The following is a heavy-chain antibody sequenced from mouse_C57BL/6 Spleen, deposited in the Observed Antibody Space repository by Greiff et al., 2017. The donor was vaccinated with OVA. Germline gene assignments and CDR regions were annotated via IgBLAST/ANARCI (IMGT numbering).Heavy chain of an antibody. J-gene: IGHJ4*01. V-gene: IGHV1-53*01. D-gene: IGHD1-1*01. CDR1: GYTFTSSW. CDR3: AREYYPTEAMDY. Sequence: VQLQQPGTELVKPGASVKLSCKASGYTFTSSWMHWVKQRPGQGLEWIGNINPSNGGTNYNEKFKSKATLTVDKSSSPAYMQLSSLTSEDSAVYYCAREYYPTEAMDYWGQGTSVTVSS. CDR2: INPSNGGT.